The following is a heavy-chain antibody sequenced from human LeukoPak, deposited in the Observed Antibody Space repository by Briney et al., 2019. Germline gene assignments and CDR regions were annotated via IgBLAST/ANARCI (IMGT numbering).Heavy chain of an antibody. D-gene: IGHD3-22*01. Sequence: GGSLRLSCAASGFTFSSYSMNWVRQAPGKGLEWVSSISSSSSYIYYADSVKGRFTISRDNAKNSLYLQMNSLRAEDTAVYYCANLGYDSSGYGGAYWGQGTLVTVSS. J-gene: IGHJ4*02. CDR3: ANLGYDSSGYGGAY. V-gene: IGHV3-21*04. CDR1: GFTFSSYS. CDR2: ISSSSSYI.